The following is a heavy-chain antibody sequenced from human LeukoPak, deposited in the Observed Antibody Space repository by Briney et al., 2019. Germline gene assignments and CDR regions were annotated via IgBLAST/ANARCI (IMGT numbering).Heavy chain of an antibody. J-gene: IGHJ4*02. CDR1: GFTFSAFA. CDR3: AKDLSYTSGASDH. Sequence: GGSLRLSCAASGFTFSAFAMTWVRQAPGKGLEWVSTITDDGYNTYSADSVKGRITFSRDNSKNTLSLQLRSLRAEDTAVHYCAKDLSYTSGASDHWGQGTLVTVSS. D-gene: IGHD6-19*01. V-gene: IGHV3-23*01. CDR2: ITDDGYNT.